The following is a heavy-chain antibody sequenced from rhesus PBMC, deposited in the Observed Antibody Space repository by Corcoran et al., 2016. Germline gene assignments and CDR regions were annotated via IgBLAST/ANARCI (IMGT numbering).Heavy chain of an antibody. J-gene: IGHJ4*01. CDR1: GGSLSDYYY. CDR2: IYGNSAST. V-gene: IGHV4S9*01. CDR3: ARDDTAGTD. D-gene: IGHD5-24*01. Sequence: QVQLQESGPGLVKPSETLSLTCAVSGGSLSDYYYWNWLRPPPRKGLEWIGNIYGNSASTYYDPSHKSGVNISKETSKNQFFRKLRSGTAADTAVYYCARDDTAGTDWGQGVLVTVSS.